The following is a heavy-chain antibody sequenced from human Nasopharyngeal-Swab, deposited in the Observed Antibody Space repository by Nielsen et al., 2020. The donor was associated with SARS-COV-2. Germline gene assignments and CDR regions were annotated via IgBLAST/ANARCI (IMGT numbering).Heavy chain of an antibody. CDR3: ARGDYTTDYYEPFDS. J-gene: IGHJ4*02. D-gene: IGHD3-22*01. CDR1: GFIFSDYY. CDR2: IRRGGESI. Sequence: GESLKISCAASGFIFSDYYMTWIRQVPGKGLELVSFIRRGGESIYYADSVKCRFTISRDNAKNSVYLQINSLRAEDSAVYYCARGDYTTDYYEPFDSWGQGTLVTVSS. V-gene: IGHV3-11*04.